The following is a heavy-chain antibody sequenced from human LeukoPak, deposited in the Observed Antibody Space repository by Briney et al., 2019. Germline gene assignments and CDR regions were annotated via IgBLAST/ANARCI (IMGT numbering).Heavy chain of an antibody. D-gene: IGHD1-26*01. Sequence: PGGSLRLSCAASGFTFSSYAMSWVRQAPGKGLEWVSGISGSGGSTYYADSVKGRFTISRDNSKNTLYLQMNSLRAEDTAVYYCAKDDKWELRSFDYWGQGTLVTVSS. V-gene: IGHV3-23*01. CDR2: ISGSGGST. CDR1: GFTFSSYA. CDR3: AKDDKWELRSFDY. J-gene: IGHJ4*02.